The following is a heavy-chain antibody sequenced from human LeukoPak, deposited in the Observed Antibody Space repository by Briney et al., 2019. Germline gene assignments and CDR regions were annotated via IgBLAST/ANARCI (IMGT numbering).Heavy chain of an antibody. CDR2: IRSKAYGGTT. J-gene: IGHJ4*02. D-gene: IGHD6-13*01. V-gene: IGHV3-49*04. CDR3: TTYKQLVKN. CDR1: GFTFGVYA. Sequence: GRSLRLSCTASGFTFGVYAVSWVRQAPGKGLEWVGFIRSKAYGGTTEYAASVKGRFTISRDDSKSIAYLQMNSLKTEDTAVYYCTTYKQLVKNWGQGTLVTVSS.